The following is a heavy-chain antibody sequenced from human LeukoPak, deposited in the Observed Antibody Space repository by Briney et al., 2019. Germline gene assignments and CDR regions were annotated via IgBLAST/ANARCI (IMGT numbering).Heavy chain of an antibody. CDR2: IYTSGST. J-gene: IGHJ3*02. D-gene: IGHD7-27*01. CDR3: ARDAWGHRGAFDI. Sequence: SETLSLTCTVSGGSISSGSYYWSWIRQPAGKGLEWIGRIYTSGSTNYNPSLKSRVTISVDTSKNQFSLKLSSVTAADTAVYYCARDAWGHRGAFDIWGQGTMVTDSS. V-gene: IGHV4-61*02. CDR1: GGSISSGSYY.